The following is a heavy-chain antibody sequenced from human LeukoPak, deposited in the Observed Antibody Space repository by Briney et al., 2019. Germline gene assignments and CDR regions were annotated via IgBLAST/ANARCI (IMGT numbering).Heavy chain of an antibody. Sequence: GGSLRLSCAASGFTFSSYSMNWVRQAPGKGLEWGSSISSSSSYIYYADSVKGRFTISRDNAKNSLYLQMNSLRAEDTAVYYCARALYYDILTGYQTHTYYFDYWGQGTLVTVSS. CDR2: ISSSSSYI. CDR1: GFTFSSYS. J-gene: IGHJ4*02. D-gene: IGHD3-9*01. V-gene: IGHV3-21*01. CDR3: ARALYYDILTGYQTHTYYFDY.